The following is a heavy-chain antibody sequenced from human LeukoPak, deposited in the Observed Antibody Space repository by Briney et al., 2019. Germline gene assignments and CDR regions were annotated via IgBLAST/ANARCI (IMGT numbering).Heavy chain of an antibody. CDR1: GFTFSSYS. D-gene: IGHD3-10*01. CDR2: ISSSSTTI. CDR3: ARDLIGVVRGVVLDY. V-gene: IGHV3-48*01. Sequence: PGGSLRLSYAASGFTFSSYSINWVRQAPGKGLEWVSYISSSSTTIYYADSVKGRFTISRDNAKNSLYLQMNSLRAEDTAVYYCARDLIGVVRGVVLDYWGQGTLVTVSS. J-gene: IGHJ4*02.